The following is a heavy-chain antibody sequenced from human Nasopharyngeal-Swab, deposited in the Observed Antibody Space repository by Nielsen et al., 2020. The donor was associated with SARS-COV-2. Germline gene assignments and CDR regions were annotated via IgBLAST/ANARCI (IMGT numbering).Heavy chain of an antibody. Sequence: GGSLRLSCAASGFTFSSYWMSWVRQAPGKGLEWVANIKQDGSEKYYVDSVKGRFTISRDNAKNSLYLQMNSLRAGDTAVYYCARAGPADRGRGSYYYGMDVWGQGTTVTVSS. CDR2: IKQDGSEK. V-gene: IGHV3-7*03. CDR3: ARAGPADRGRGSYYYGMDV. J-gene: IGHJ6*02. D-gene: IGHD3-16*01. CDR1: GFTFSSYW.